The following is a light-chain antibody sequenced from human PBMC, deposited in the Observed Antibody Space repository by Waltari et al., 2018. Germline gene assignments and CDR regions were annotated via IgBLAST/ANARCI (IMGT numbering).Light chain of an antibody. J-gene: IGKJ2*01. CDR3: QQYYSTPYT. V-gene: IGKV1-NL1*01. CDR1: QGLSGS. Sequence: DIQMTQSPSSLSASVGDRVTITCRASQGLSGSLAWYQRKPGRAPKLLIYAASTLESGVPSRFSGSGSGTDYTLTINSLQPEDFATYDCQQYYSTPYTFGQGTKLEI. CDR2: AAS.